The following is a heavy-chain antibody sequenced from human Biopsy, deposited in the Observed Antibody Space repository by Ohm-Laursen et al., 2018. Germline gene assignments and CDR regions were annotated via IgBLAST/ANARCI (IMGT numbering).Heavy chain of an antibody. Sequence: TLSLTCTVSSGSIRSYYWNWIRQPPGKGLEWIGYIYYSGSTNYNPSLKSRVTISIDTSKNQFSLNMSSVTAADTAVYYCAREFYGNGMDVWGQGTTVTVS. CDR2: IYYSGST. V-gene: IGHV4-59*01. CDR3: AREFYGNGMDV. D-gene: IGHD4-17*01. J-gene: IGHJ6*02. CDR1: SGSIRSYY.